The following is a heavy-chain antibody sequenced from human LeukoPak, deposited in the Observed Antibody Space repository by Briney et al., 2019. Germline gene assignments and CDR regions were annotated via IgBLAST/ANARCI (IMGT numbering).Heavy chain of an antibody. CDR3: ARVKKLMPEFEF. J-gene: IGHJ4*02. CDR2: INPNSGAT. V-gene: IGHV1-2*02. Sequence: ASVKVSCKSSGYTFIDYYIHWVRQAPGQGLEWMGWINPNSGATKYAQKFQGRVSMTRDTSITAYMDLTNLRSDDTAIFYCARVKKLMPEFEFWGQGTLVTVPS. CDR1: GYTFIDYY. D-gene: IGHD2-2*01.